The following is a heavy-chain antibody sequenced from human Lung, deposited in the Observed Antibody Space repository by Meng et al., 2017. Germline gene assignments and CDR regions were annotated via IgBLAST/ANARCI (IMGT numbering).Heavy chain of an antibody. CDR3: ARGPTTMAHDFDY. Sequence: VQLQQWLQGRLIPSETLSLSCVVSGGSFSAYDWSWLRQPPGKGLEWIGEINHSGSPNYNPSPKSRATISVDTCQTNLSLKLSSVTAADSAVYYCARGPTTMAHDFDYWGQGTLVTVSS. J-gene: IGHJ4*02. V-gene: IGHV4-34*01. CDR1: GGSFSAYD. CDR2: INHSGSP. D-gene: IGHD4-11*01.